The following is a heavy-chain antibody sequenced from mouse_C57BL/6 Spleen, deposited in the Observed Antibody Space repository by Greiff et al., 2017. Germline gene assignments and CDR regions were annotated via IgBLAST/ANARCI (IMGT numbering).Heavy chain of an antibody. CDR1: GYTFTSYS. CDR3: ARGRDYYESRWYFDY. J-gene: IGHJ2*01. Sequence: VKLVESGAELARPGASVKMSCKASGYTFTSYSMHWVKQRPGQGLEWIGYINPCSGYTKYNQKFKDKATLTADKYSSTAYMQLSSLTSEDSAVYYCARGRDYYESRWYFDYWGQGTTLTVSS. CDR2: INPCSGYT. V-gene: IGHV1-4*01. D-gene: IGHD1-1*01.